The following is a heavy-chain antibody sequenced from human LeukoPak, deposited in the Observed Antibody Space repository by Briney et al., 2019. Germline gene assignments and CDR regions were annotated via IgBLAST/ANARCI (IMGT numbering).Heavy chain of an antibody. V-gene: IGHV3-23*01. CDR1: GFTFSSYG. CDR3: AKGVQQDFDY. J-gene: IGHJ4*02. Sequence: GGSLRLSCAASGFTFSSYGMHWVRQAPGKGLEWVSAISGSGGSTYYADSVRGRFTISRDNSKNTLYLQMNSLRAEDTAVYYCAKGVQQDFDYWGQGTLVTVSS. D-gene: IGHD1-1*01. CDR2: ISGSGGST.